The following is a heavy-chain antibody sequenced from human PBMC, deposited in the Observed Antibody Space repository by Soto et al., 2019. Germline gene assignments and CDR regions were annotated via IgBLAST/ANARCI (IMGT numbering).Heavy chain of an antibody. D-gene: IGHD2-15*01. V-gene: IGHV3-11*06. CDR1: GVTFSDYY. CDR2: ISSSSSYT. Sequence: PGGSLRLSCAASGVTFSDYYMSWIRQAPGKGLEWVSYISSSSSYTNYADSVKGRFTISRDNAKNSLYLQMNSLRAEDTAVYYCARNAVVVAATLSWSDPWGQGTLVTVSS. CDR3: ARNAVVVAATLSWSDP. J-gene: IGHJ5*02.